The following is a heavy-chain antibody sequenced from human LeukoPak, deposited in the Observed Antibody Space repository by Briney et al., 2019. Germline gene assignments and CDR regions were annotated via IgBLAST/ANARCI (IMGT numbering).Heavy chain of an antibody. Sequence: PSETLSLTCTVSGGTISSSSYYWGWNRQPPGKGLEWIGSIYYSGSTYYNPSLKSRVTISVDTSKNQFSLKLSSVTAADTAVYYCARYPLRKKYFDYWGQGTLVTVSS. J-gene: IGHJ4*02. D-gene: IGHD5/OR15-5a*01. CDR3: ARYPLRKKYFDY. V-gene: IGHV4-39*01. CDR1: GGTISSSSYY. CDR2: IYYSGST.